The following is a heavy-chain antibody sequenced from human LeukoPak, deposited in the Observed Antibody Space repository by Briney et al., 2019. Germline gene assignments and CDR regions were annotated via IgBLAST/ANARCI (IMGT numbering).Heavy chain of an antibody. D-gene: IGHD4-17*01. J-gene: IGHJ3*02. V-gene: IGHV1-2*06. CDR2: INPNSGGT. Sequence: GASVKVSCKASGYTFTGYYMHWVRQAPGQGLEWMGRINPNSGGTNYAQKFQGRVTMTTDTSTSTAYMELRSLRSDDTAVYYCARDLTTVTFDAFDIWGQGTMVTVSS. CDR3: ARDLTTVTFDAFDI. CDR1: GYTFTGYY.